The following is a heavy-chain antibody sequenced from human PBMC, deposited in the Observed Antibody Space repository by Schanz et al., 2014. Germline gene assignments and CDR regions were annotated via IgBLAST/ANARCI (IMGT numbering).Heavy chain of an antibody. Sequence: QVQLVQSGPEVKEPGASVKVSCEASRYTFNTYGLNWVRQAPGQGLEWMGRIVPIAGITNYAQRFQGRVTITADKSSDTAYMELSSLRSEDTAVYYCAREVGLYDRGWFDPWGQGTLVTVSS. CDR3: AREVGLYDRGWFDP. J-gene: IGHJ5*02. V-gene: IGHV1-69*04. D-gene: IGHD3-22*01. CDR2: IVPIAGIT. CDR1: RYTFNTYG.